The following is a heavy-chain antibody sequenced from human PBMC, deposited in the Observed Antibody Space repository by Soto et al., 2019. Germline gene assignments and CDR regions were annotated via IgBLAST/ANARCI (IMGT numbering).Heavy chain of an antibody. J-gene: IGHJ4*02. CDR2: VYYSESA. D-gene: IGHD6-13*01. CDR1: GGSIRSSDYY. CDR3: ARVIITATGTSGFDS. Sequence: PSEILSLTCTVSGGSIRSSDYYWSWIRQPPGKGLEWIGYVYYSESAYYNPSLQSRGFISIDTSKNQFSLTLSSVTAADTAVYYCARVIITATGTSGFDSWGQGTLVTVSS. V-gene: IGHV4-30-4*01.